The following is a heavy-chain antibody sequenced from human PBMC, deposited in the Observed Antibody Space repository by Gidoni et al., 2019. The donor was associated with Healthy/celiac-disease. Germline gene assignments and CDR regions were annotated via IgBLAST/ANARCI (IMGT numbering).Heavy chain of an antibody. CDR3: AKDLAHGDYGYYYYGMDV. CDR2: ISYDGSNK. Sequence: QVQLAESGGGVVQPGRSLRLSCAASGFTFSSYGMHWVRQAPGKGLEWVAVISYDGSNKYYADSVKGRFTISRDNSKNTLYLQMNSLRAEDTAVYYCAKDLAHGDYGYYYYGMDVWGQGTTVTVSS. CDR1: GFTFSSYG. V-gene: IGHV3-30*18. J-gene: IGHJ6*02. D-gene: IGHD4-17*01.